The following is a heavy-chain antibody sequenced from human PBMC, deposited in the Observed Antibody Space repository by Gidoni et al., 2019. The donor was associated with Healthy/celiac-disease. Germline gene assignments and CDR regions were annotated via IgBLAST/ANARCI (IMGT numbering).Heavy chain of an antibody. J-gene: IGHJ4*02. CDR1: GGSISSGSYY. CDR2: IYTSGST. D-gene: IGHD3-16*01. Sequence: QVQLQESGPGLVKPSQTLSLTGTVSGGSISSGSYYWSWIRQPAGKGLEWIGRIYTSGSTNYNPSLKSRVTMSVDTSKNQFSLKLSSVTAADTAVYYCASEARGITTFDYWGQGTLVTVSS. V-gene: IGHV4-61*02. CDR3: ASEARGITTFDY.